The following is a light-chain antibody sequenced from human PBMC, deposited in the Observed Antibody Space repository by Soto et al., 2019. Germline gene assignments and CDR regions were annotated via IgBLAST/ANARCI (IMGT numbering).Light chain of an antibody. CDR3: QQYYSSPWT. V-gene: IGKV4-1*01. J-gene: IGKJ1*01. CDR1: QSVLYTPNNKNY. Sequence: DIVMTQSPDSLAVSLGERATINCKSSQSVLYTPNNKNYLAWYQQKPGQPPKLLIYWTSIREAGVPDRFSGSGSGTDFTLTISSLQAGDVAVYYCQQYYSSPWTYGQGTKVELK. CDR2: WTS.